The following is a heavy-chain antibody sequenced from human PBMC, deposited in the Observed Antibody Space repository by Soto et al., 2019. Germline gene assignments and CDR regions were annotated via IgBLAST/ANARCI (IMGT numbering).Heavy chain of an antibody. V-gene: IGHV6-1*01. CDR3: ARVFIGGRVPAAMARDI. D-gene: IGHD2-2*01. Sequence: SQTLSLTCAISGDSVSSNSAAWNWIRQSPSRGLEWLGRTYYRSKWYNDYAVSVKSRITINPDTSKNQFSLQLNSVTPEDTAVYYCARVFIGGRVPAAMARDIWGQGTMVTVS. CDR2: TYYRSKWYN. CDR1: GDSVSSNSAA. J-gene: IGHJ3*02.